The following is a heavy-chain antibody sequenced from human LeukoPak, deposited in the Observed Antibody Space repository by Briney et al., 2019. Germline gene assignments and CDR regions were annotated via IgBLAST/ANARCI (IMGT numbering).Heavy chain of an antibody. Sequence: GGSLRLSCAPSGFTFSSYGMSWVRQAPGKGLEWVSGISGSGDRTYYADSAQGRFTISRDNSKNTLYLQMNSLRAEDTAVYYCARDRLGDYDHSGYYDKWGQGTLVTVSS. CDR3: ARDRLGDYDHSGYYDK. CDR1: GFTFSSYG. V-gene: IGHV3-23*01. D-gene: IGHD3-22*01. CDR2: ISGSGDRT. J-gene: IGHJ4*02.